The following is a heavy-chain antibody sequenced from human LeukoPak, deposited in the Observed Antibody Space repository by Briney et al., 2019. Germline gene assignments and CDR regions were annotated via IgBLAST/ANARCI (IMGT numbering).Heavy chain of an antibody. Sequence: ASVKVSCKASGYTFSDYGINWVRQAPGQGLEWMGWITVYNDDTNYGQKFQGRVTMTTDTSTSTAYMELRRLRTDDTAVYYCTRDSSGDYWGQGTLVTVSS. CDR3: TRDSSGDY. V-gene: IGHV1-18*01. CDR2: ITVYNDDT. D-gene: IGHD7-27*01. J-gene: IGHJ4*02. CDR1: GYTFSDYG.